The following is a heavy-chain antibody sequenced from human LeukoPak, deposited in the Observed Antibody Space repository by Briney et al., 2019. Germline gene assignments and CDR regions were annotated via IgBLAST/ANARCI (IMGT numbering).Heavy chain of an antibody. Sequence: ASVKVSCKCSGYGFTDYGFTWVRQAPGQGLEWMGFICAYNGDTNYAQKLEGRVTMTTDTSTSTAHMELRSLRSDDTAVYYCARTFRYFGSGSSYSGRSFYYGMDVWGQGTTVTVSS. J-gene: IGHJ6*02. CDR2: ICAYNGDT. D-gene: IGHD3-10*01. CDR3: ARTFRYFGSGSSYSGRSFYYGMDV. V-gene: IGHV1-18*01. CDR1: GYGFTDYG.